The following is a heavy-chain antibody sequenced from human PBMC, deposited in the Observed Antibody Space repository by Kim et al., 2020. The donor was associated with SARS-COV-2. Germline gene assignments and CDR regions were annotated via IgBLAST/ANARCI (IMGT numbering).Heavy chain of an antibody. D-gene: IGHD6-13*01. CDR1: GFTFSDYY. J-gene: IGHJ4*02. CDR3: ARVCRGSSSWYYFDY. V-gene: IGHV3-11*05. CDR2: ISSSNSYT. Sequence: GGSLRLSCAASGFTFSDYYMSWIRQAPGKGLEWVSYISSSNSYTNYADSVKGRFTISRDNAKNSLYQEMNSLRAEDTAVYYCARVCRGSSSWYYFDYWGQGTLVTVSS.